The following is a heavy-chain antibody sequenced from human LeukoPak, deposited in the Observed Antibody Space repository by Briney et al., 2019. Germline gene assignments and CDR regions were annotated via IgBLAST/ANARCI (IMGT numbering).Heavy chain of an antibody. Sequence: GGSLRLSCAASGFTFSSYSMNWVRQAPGKGLEWVSSISSSSSYIYYADSVKGRFTISRDNAKNSLYLQMNSLRAEDTAVYYCARDPVLRYFDWLPTPVYFDYWGQGTLVTVSS. D-gene: IGHD3-9*01. CDR2: ISSSSSYI. CDR1: GFTFSSYS. CDR3: ARDPVLRYFDWLPTPVYFDY. J-gene: IGHJ4*02. V-gene: IGHV3-21*01.